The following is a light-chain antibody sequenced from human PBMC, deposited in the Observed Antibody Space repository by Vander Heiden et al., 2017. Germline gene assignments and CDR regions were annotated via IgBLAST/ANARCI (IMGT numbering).Light chain of an antibody. CDR1: SLRSYY. J-gene: IGLJ1*01. CDR2: GKN. Sequence: SSELTQDPAVSVALGQTVRITCQGDSLRSYYASRYQQKPGQAPVLVIYGKNNRPSGIPDRFSGSSSGNTASLTITGAQAEDEADYYCNSRDSSGNQNVFGTGTKVTVL. V-gene: IGLV3-19*01. CDR3: NSRDSSGNQNV.